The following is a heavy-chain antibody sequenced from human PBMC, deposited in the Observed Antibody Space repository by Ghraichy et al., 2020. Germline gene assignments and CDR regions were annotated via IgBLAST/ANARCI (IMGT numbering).Heavy chain of an antibody. D-gene: IGHD3-3*01. CDR1: GFTFSSYA. Sequence: GGSLRLSCAASGFTFSSYAMSWVRQAPGKGLEWVSAISGSGGSTYYADSVKGRVTISRDNSKNTLYLQMNSLRAEDTAVYYCAKGGPGGDFWSGPQPLDYWGQGTLVTVSS. CDR2: ISGSGGST. J-gene: IGHJ4*02. V-gene: IGHV3-23*01. CDR3: AKGGPGGDFWSGPQPLDY.